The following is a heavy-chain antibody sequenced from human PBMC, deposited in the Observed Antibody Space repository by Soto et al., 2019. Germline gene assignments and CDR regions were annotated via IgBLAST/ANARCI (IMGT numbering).Heavy chain of an antibody. V-gene: IGHV3-15*01. CDR3: TTVPRSYYYDSSGSGIDI. D-gene: IGHD3-22*01. CDR1: GFTFSNAW. CDR2: IKSKTDGGTT. J-gene: IGHJ3*02. Sequence: GGTLRLSCAASGFTFSNAWMSWVRQAPGKGLEWVGRIKSKTDGGTTDYAAPVKGRFTISRDDSKNTLYLQMNSLKTEDTAVYYCTTVPRSYYYDSSGSGIDIWGQGTMVTVSS.